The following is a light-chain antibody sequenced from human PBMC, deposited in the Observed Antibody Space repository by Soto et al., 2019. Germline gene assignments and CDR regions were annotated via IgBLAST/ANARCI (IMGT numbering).Light chain of an antibody. CDR2: DAS. Sequence: EIVLTQSPGTLSLSPGEIATLSCSASQSVSSSYLAWSQQKPGQAPRLLIYDASNRATGIPARFSGSGSGTDFTLTISSLQPEDFATYFCQQSYSRPRTFGQGTKVDIK. CDR1: QSVSSSY. J-gene: IGKJ1*01. V-gene: IGKV3D-20*02. CDR3: QQSYSRPRT.